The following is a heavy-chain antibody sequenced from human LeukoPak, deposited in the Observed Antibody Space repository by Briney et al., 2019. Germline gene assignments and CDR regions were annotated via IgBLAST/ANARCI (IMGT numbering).Heavy chain of an antibody. J-gene: IGHJ4*02. Sequence: GGSLRLSCAASGFSLSTYGMYWVRQAPGRALEWVAFLWHTGRYEFVEDSVKGRFAISGDNAKNTVFLQMSSLRAEDTALYYCARKSASGNYPLDYWGQGTLVTVSS. CDR2: LWHTGRYE. D-gene: IGHD3-10*01. V-gene: IGHV3-30*02. CDR1: GFSLSTYG. CDR3: ARKSASGNYPLDY.